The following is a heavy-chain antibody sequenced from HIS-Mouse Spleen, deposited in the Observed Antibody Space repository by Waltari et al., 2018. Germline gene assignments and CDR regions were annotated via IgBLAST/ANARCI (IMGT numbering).Heavy chain of an antibody. D-gene: IGHD6-13*01. CDR1: GGSISSSSYY. CDR3: ARRIAAAGYYYYYYGMDV. CDR2: IYYSGST. V-gene: IGHV4-39*01. J-gene: IGHJ6*02. Sequence: QLQLQESGPGLVKPSETLSLTCTVSGGSISSSSYYWGWFRHPPGRGLEWIGSIYYSGSTYYNPSLKSRVTISVDTSKNQFSLKLSSVTAADTAVYYCARRIAAAGYYYYYYGMDVWGQGTTVTVSS.